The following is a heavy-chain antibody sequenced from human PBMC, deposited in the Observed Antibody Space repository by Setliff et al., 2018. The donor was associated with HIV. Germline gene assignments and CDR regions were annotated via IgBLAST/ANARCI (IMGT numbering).Heavy chain of an antibody. CDR1: GYSISSGYY. Sequence: SETLSLTCAVSGYSISSGYYWGWVRQPPEKGLEWIGRFYHSGSTYYNPSLKSRVTISVDTSKNQFSLKLSSVTAADTAVYYCARAPITIFGVIIIPVYFDLWGQGTLVTVSS. CDR3: ARAPITIFGVIIIPVYFDL. CDR2: FYHSGST. D-gene: IGHD3-3*01. V-gene: IGHV4-38-2*01. J-gene: IGHJ4*02.